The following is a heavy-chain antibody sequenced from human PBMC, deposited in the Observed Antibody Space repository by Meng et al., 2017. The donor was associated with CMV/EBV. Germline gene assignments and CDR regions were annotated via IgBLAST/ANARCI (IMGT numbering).Heavy chain of an antibody. V-gene: IGHV1-2*02. CDR3: ARDDGSLDY. Sequence: VQLVQYGTEDQQPASSESVSCKASGYTSTGYYMHWVRQAPGQGLEWMGWINPNSGGTNYARKFQGRVTMTRDTSISTAYMELSRLRSDDTAVYYCARDDGSLDYWGQGTLVTVSS. J-gene: IGHJ4*02. CDR2: INPNSGGT. CDR1: GYTSTGYY. D-gene: IGHD2-15*01.